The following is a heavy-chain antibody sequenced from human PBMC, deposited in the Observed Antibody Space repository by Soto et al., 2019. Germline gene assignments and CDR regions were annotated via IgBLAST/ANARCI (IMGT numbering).Heavy chain of an antibody. V-gene: IGHV5-51*01. J-gene: IGHJ6*02. CDR2: IYPGDSDT. CDR3: ARLRDDSSGYYYLPGAYYYYGMDV. Sequence: PGESLKISCNGSGYNFTSYWIGWGRQMPGKGLEWMGIIYPGDSDTRYSPSFQGQVTISADKSISTAYLQWSSLKASDTAMYYCARLRDDSSGYYYLPGAYYYYGMDVWGQGTTGTVS. CDR1: GYNFTSYW. D-gene: IGHD3-22*01.